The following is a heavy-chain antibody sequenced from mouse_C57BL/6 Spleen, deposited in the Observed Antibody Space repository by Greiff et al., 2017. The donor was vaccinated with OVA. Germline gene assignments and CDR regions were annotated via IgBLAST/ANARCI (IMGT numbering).Heavy chain of an antibody. D-gene: IGHD1-1*01. CDR2: ISNGGGST. CDR3: ARPHYYGSSYGYFDV. J-gene: IGHJ1*03. V-gene: IGHV5-12*01. Sequence: EVQLVESGGGLVQPGGSLTLSCAASGFTFSDYYMYWVRQTPEKRLEWVAYISNGGGSTYYPDTVKGRFPISRDNAKNTLYLQMSRLKSEDTAMYYWARPHYYGSSYGYFDVWGTGTTVTVSS. CDR1: GFTFSDYY.